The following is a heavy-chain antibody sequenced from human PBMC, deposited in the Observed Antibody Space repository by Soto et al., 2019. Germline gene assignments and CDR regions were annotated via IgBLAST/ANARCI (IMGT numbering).Heavy chain of an antibody. D-gene: IGHD3-22*01. J-gene: IGHJ4*02. V-gene: IGHV1-18*01. Sequence: ASVKVSCKASGYTFTSYGICWVRQAPGQGPEWMGWISAYNGNTNYAQKLQGRVTMTTDTSTSAAYMELRSLRSDDTAVYYCARADSSGYPFDYWGQGTLVTVSS. CDR3: ARADSSGYPFDY. CDR2: ISAYNGNT. CDR1: GYTFTSYG.